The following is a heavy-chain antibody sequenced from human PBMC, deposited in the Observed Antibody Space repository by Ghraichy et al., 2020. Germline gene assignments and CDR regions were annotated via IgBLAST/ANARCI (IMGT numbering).Heavy chain of an antibody. Sequence: GGSLRLSCAASGFTFSDYGMTWVRQAPGKGLEWISAISGSGSSTYYAESVKGRFIIARDNSRDTLFLQMNSLRVEDTAVYFCAKEAADVAMLPHTYVYYGLDVWGPGTTVTVSS. J-gene: IGHJ6*02. CDR2: ISGSGSST. V-gene: IGHV3-23*01. CDR3: AKEAADVAMLPHTYVYYGLDV. D-gene: IGHD2-15*01. CDR1: GFTFSDYG.